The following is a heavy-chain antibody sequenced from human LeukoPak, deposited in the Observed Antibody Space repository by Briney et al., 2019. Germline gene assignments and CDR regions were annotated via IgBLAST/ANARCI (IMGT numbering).Heavy chain of an antibody. CDR1: GGSISSGDYY. CDR2: IYYSGST. D-gene: IGHD3-22*01. V-gene: IGHV4-61*08. J-gene: IGHJ3*02. CDR3: AREGYYDSSGYLDAFDI. Sequence: SQTLSLTCTVSGGSISSGDYYWSWIRQPPGKGLEWIGYIYYSGSTNYNPSLKSRVTMSVDTSKNQFSLKLSSVTAADTAVYYCAREGYYDSSGYLDAFDIWGQGTMVTVSS.